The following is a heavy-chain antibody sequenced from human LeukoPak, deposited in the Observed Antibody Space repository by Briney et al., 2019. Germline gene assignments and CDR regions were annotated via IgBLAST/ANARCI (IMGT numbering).Heavy chain of an antibody. J-gene: IGHJ4*02. V-gene: IGHV4-59*01. Sequence: SETLSLTCTVSGGSISSYYWSWIRQPPGKGLEWIGYIYYSGSTNYNPSLKSRVTISVDTSKNQFSLKLSSVTAADTAVYYCARDSSGRAHFDYWGQGTLVTVSS. CDR2: IYYSGST. D-gene: IGHD6-19*01. CDR3: ARDSSGRAHFDY. CDR1: GGSISSYY.